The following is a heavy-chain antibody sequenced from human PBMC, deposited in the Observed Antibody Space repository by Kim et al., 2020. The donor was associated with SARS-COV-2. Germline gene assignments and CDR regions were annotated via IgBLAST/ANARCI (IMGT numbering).Heavy chain of an antibody. J-gene: IGHJ6*02. D-gene: IGHD2-2*02. CDR2: IKSKTDGGTT. V-gene: IGHV3-15*01. CDR3: TTGYQELLHRPYYYGMDV. Sequence: GGSLRLSCAASGFTFSNAWMSWVRQAPGKGLEWVGRIKSKTDGGTTDYAAPVKGRFTISRDDSKNTLYLQMNSLKTEDTAVYYCTTGYQELLHRPYYYGMDVWVQGTTVTVSS. CDR1: GFTFSNAW.